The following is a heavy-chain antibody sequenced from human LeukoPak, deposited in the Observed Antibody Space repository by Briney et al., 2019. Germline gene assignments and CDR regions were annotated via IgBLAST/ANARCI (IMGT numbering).Heavy chain of an antibody. CDR2: INHSGST. CDR1: GGSFSGYY. J-gene: IGHJ4*02. CDR3: ARGGLGYCSSTSCYLIDY. Sequence: SETLSLTCAVYGGSFSGYYWSWIRQPPGKGLEWIGEINHSGSTNYNPSLKSRVTISVDTSKNQFSLKLSSVTAADTAVYYCARGGLGYCSSTSCYLIDYWGQGTLVTVSS. D-gene: IGHD2-2*01. V-gene: IGHV4-34*01.